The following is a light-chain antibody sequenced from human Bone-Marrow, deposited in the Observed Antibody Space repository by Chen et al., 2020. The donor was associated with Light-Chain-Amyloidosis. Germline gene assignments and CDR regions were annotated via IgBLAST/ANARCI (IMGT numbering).Light chain of an antibody. Sequence: SYVLTQPSSVPVAPGQPATIACGGNNIGSTSVHWYQQTPGQAPLLVVYDDSVRPSGIPERLSGSNSGNTATLTISRVEAGDEADYYCQVWDRSSDRPVFGGGTKLTVL. V-gene: IGLV3-21*02. J-gene: IGLJ3*02. CDR3: QVWDRSSDRPV. CDR1: NIGSTS. CDR2: DDS.